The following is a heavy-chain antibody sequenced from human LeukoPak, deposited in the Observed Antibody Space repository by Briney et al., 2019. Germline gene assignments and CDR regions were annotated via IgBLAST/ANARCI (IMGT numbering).Heavy chain of an antibody. CDR1: GGSLSGYY. Sequence: SETLCLTCAVYGGSLSGYYWSWIRQPPGKGLGWIGEINHSGSTNYNPSLKSRVTISVDTSKNQFSLKLSSVTAADTAVYYCARHGMRYSYDAFDIWGQGTMVTISS. D-gene: IGHD3-9*01. J-gene: IGHJ3*02. V-gene: IGHV4-34*01. CDR2: INHSGST. CDR3: ARHGMRYSYDAFDI.